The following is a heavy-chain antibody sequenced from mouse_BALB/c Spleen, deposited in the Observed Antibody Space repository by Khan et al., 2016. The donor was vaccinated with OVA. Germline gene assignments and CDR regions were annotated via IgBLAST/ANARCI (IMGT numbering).Heavy chain of an antibody. CDR2: ISSGGHYT. D-gene: IGHD1-1*02. V-gene: IGHV5-6*01. CDR3: ARLAYYYNSEGFAY. Sequence: EVELVESGGDLVKPGGSLKLSCAASGFTFSTYGMSWVRQTPDMRLEWVATISSGGHYTYYPDSVKGRFTISRDNAKNTLYLQMSSLKSEDTAIYYCARLAYYYNSEGFAYWGQGTLDTVSA. J-gene: IGHJ3*01. CDR1: GFTFSTYG.